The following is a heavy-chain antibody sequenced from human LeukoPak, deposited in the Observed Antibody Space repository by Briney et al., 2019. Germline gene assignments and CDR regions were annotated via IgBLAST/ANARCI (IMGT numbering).Heavy chain of an antibody. CDR1: GGSISSSSYY. V-gene: IGHV4-39*01. CDR3: ASDCSSTSCYAGWYFDL. Sequence: KASETLSLTCTVSGGSISSSSYYWGWIRQPPGKGLEWIGSIYYSGSTYYNPSLKSRVTISVDTSKNQFSLKLSSVTAADTAVYYCASDCSSTSCYAGWYFDLWGRGTLVTVSS. CDR2: IYYSGST. J-gene: IGHJ2*01. D-gene: IGHD2-2*01.